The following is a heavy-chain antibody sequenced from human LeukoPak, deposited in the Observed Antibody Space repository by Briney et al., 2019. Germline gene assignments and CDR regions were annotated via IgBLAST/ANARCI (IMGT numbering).Heavy chain of an antibody. CDR2: VYHSGST. CDR3: ARHGNCCDTSQSDP. Sequence: PSETLSLTCAVSGYSISSGYYWGWIRQPPGKGLEWIGSVYHSGSTYYNPSLKSRVTISVDTSKNQFSLKLSSVTAADTAVYYCARHGNCCDTSQSDPWGQGTLVTVSS. CDR1: GYSISSGYY. D-gene: IGHD3-22*01. J-gene: IGHJ5*02. V-gene: IGHV4-38-2*01.